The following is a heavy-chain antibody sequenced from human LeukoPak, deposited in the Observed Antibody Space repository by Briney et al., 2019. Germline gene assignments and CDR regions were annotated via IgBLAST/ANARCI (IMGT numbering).Heavy chain of an antibody. J-gene: IGHJ4*02. CDR3: ARVGGWYLDY. CDR2: ISYDGSNK. V-gene: IGHV3-30-3*01. D-gene: IGHD6-19*01. CDR1: GFSFSSYA. Sequence: GGSLRLSCAASGFSFSSYAMHWVRQAPGTGLEWVAVISYDGSNKYYADSVKGRFTISRDNSKNTLYLQMNSLRAEDTAVYYCARVGGWYLDYWGQGTLVTVSS.